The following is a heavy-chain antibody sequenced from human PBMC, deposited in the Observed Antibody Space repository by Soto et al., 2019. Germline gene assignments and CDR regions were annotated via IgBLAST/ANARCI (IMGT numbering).Heavy chain of an antibody. D-gene: IGHD3-9*01. CDR1: VSSFTDYW. V-gene: IGHV5-51*01. J-gene: IGHJ4*02. CDR2: IYPGYSDA. CDR3: ARQADYNILTGYFYYFDY. Sequence: GESLNISCKSSVSSFTDYWIGWVRQMPGKGLEWMGIIYPGYSDARYNPSFQGQVTISVDTSINTSFLRWNSLSASDTAMYYCARQADYNILTGYFYYFDYWGQGSLVTVSS.